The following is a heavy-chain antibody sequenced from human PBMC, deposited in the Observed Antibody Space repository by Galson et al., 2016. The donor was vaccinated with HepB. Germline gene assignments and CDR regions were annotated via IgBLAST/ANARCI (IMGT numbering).Heavy chain of an antibody. CDR1: GFTFTNYG. Sequence: SLRLSCAASGFTFTNYGMSWVRQAPGKGLEWVSGIRGSGTTYYADSVKGRVTISRDSSKNTVYLQMDSLRPEDTAVYYCARELYPWGQGTLVTVSS. V-gene: IGHV3-23*01. CDR3: ARELYP. CDR2: IRGSGTT. J-gene: IGHJ5*02.